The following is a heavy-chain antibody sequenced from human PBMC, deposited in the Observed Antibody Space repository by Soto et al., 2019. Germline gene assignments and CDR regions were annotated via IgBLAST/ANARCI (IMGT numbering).Heavy chain of an antibody. Sequence: SVNVSCKASGGTFSSYAISWVRQAPGQGLEWMGGIIPIFGTANYAQKFQGRVTITADESTSTAYMELSSLRSEDTAVYYCARARMHYYYDGSGYSYFDYWGQGTLVTVSS. J-gene: IGHJ4*02. D-gene: IGHD3-22*01. CDR3: ARARMHYYYDGSGYSYFDY. V-gene: IGHV1-69*13. CDR2: IIPIFGTA. CDR1: GGTFSSYA.